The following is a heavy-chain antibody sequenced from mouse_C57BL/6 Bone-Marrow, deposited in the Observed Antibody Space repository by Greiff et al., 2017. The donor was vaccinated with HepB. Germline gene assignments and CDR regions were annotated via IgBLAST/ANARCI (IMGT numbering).Heavy chain of an antibody. CDR3: ARRGVVSSNRYYIDY. CDR1: GFSLTSYA. D-gene: IGHD2-5*01. Sequence: VKLVESGPGLVAPSQSLSITCTVSGFSLTSYAISWVRQPPGKGLEWLGVIWTGGGTNYNSALKSRLSIIKDNSKRQVFLKMNRLQTDDTARYYCARRGVVSSNRYYIDYWGQGTTLTVSS. V-gene: IGHV2-9-1*01. J-gene: IGHJ2*01. CDR2: IWTGGGT.